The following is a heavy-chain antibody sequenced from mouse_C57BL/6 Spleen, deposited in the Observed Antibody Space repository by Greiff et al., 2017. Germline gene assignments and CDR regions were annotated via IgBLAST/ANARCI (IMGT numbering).Heavy chain of an antibody. Sequence: EVKLMESGGDLVKPGGSLKLSCAASGFTFSSYGMSWVRQTPDKRLEWVATISSGGGYTYYPASVQGGFTISRDNAKNTLYLQMSSLKSEDTAMYYCAKYDYDGDYYAMDYWGQGTSVTVSS. J-gene: IGHJ4*01. CDR3: AKYDYDGDYYAMDY. CDR1: GFTFSSYG. V-gene: IGHV5-6*01. D-gene: IGHD2-4*01. CDR2: ISSGGGYT.